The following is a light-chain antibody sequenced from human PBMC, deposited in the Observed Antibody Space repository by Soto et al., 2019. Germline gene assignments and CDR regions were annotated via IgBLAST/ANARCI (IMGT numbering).Light chain of an antibody. Sequence: EIVLTQSPGTLSLSPGERATLSCRASQSVGSSYFAWYQQKPGQAPRLLMYDASSRATGIPDMFSGSGSGRYFTLTISRLEPEDVAVYYCQQYVRLPYTFGQGTKLEIK. J-gene: IGKJ2*01. CDR2: DAS. CDR3: QQYVRLPYT. CDR1: QSVGSSY. V-gene: IGKV3-20*01.